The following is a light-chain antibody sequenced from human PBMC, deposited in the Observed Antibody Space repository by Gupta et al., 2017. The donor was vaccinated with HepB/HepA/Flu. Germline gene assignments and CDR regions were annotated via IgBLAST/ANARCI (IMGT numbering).Light chain of an antibody. J-gene: IGLJ1*01. CDR2: NDN. CDR3: VGWDDSLSGYV. Sequence: QPVLTQPPSASGTPGQRVTRSCSGSSSNIGNDNAYWYQQLPGTAPKLLIYNDNQRPSGVPDRFSGSKSGTTASLAISGLRSEDEADYYCVGWDDSLSGYVFGAGTKVTVL. CDR1: SSNIGNDN. V-gene: IGLV1-47*02.